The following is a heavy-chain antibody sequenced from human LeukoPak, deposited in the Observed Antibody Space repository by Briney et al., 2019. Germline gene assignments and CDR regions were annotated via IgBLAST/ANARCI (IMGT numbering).Heavy chain of an antibody. Sequence: GASVKVSCKASGYTFTGYYIHWARQAPGQGLEWMGWINPNSGGTNYAQKFQGRVTMTRDTSISTAYMDLSRLRSDDTAVYYCAIAPEYYYYYYMDVWGKGTTVTVSS. V-gene: IGHV1-2*02. J-gene: IGHJ6*03. D-gene: IGHD1-14*01. CDR3: AIAPEYYYYYYMDV. CDR1: GYTFTGYY. CDR2: INPNSGGT.